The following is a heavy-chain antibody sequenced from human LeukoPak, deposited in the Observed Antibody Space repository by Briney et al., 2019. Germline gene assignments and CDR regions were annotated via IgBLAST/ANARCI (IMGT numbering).Heavy chain of an antibody. CDR3: ARDRAVRTGYFDY. D-gene: IGHD3-10*01. J-gene: IGHJ4*02. CDR2: IWYDGSNK. Sequence: PGGSLRLSCAASGFTFSSYGMHWVRQAPGKGLEWVAVIWYDGSNKCYADSVKGRFTISRDNSKNTLYLQMNSLRAEDTAVYYCARDRAVRTGYFDYWGQGTLVTVSS. CDR1: GFTFSSYG. V-gene: IGHV3-33*01.